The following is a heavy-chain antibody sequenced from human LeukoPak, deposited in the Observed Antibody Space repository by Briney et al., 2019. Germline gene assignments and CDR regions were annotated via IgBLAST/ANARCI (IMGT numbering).Heavy chain of an antibody. CDR2: ITPSGDGT. J-gene: IGHJ4*02. CDR1: GFTFSSPA. Sequence: GGSLRLSCVASGFTFSSPAMSWVRQTPGKGLEWVSSITPSGDGTYYAASVKGRFTISRDNSKNTLYLQMDSLRADDTANYYCAKDSPVATWWGQGSLATVSS. D-gene: IGHD1-26*01. V-gene: IGHV3-23*01. CDR3: AKDSPVATW.